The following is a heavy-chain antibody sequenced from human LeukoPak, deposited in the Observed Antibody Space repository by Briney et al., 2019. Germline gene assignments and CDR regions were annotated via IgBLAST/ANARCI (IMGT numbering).Heavy chain of an antibody. CDR1: GYTFTSYA. Sequence: ASVKVSCKASGYTFTSYAMHWVRQAPGQRLEWMGWINAGNGNTKYSQKFQGRVTITRDTSASTAYMELSSLRSEDTAVYYCARWDYYDSSGYYYDYWGQGTLVTVSS. J-gene: IGHJ4*02. D-gene: IGHD3-22*01. CDR3: ARWDYYDSSGYYYDY. V-gene: IGHV1-3*01. CDR2: INAGNGNT.